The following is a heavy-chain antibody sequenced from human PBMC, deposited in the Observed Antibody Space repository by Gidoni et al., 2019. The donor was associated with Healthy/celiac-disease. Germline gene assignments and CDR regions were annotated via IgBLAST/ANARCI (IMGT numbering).Heavy chain of an antibody. D-gene: IGHD3-22*01. J-gene: IGHJ4*02. CDR1: GGTFSSYS. Sequence: HVQLVQSGAEVKKPGSSVKVSCKASGGTFSSYSISWVRQAPGQGLEWMGGMIPIFGTANYAQKFQGRVTITADESTSTAYMELSSLRSEDTAVYYCAIGPNYYDSSGSRGYFDYWGQGTLVTVSS. CDR3: AIGPNYYDSSGSRGYFDY. V-gene: IGHV1-69*01. CDR2: MIPIFGTA.